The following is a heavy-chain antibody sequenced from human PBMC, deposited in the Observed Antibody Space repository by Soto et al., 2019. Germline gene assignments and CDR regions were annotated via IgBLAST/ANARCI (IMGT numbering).Heavy chain of an antibody. CDR3: AKQSGAYSSVNYYFNF. CDR1: GFTFSNYA. Sequence: GGSLRLSCAASGFTFSNYAMNWVRQAPGKGLEWVSIISGRGGIIDYADSVKGRFTVSRDDSKNTLYLQMNSLRAEDTALYYCAKQSGAYSSVNYYFNFWGQGTLVTVSS. J-gene: IGHJ4*02. V-gene: IGHV3-23*01. D-gene: IGHD5-18*01. CDR2: ISGRGGII.